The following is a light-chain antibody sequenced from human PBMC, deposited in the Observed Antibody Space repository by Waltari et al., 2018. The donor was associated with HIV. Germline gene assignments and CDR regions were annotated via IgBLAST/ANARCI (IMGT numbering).Light chain of an antibody. CDR3: SAWYGSLGEWV. CDR2: RKN. CDR1: SSNVGNQG. V-gene: IGLV10-54*04. J-gene: IGLJ2*01. Sequence: QAGLTQPPSVSKALRQTATLTCTGHSSNVGNQGPAWLQQHQGHPPKLRAYRKNNRPSGISVRFSASRSGNIAALNSTGLQPEEESDYDCSAWYGSLGEWVFGGGTKLTVL.